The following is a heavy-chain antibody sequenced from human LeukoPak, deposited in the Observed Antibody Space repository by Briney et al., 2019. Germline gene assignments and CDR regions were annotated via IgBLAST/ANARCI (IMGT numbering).Heavy chain of an antibody. D-gene: IGHD4-23*01. J-gene: IGHJ5*02. CDR1: EYTFTTYY. Sequence: ASVKVSCKAPEYTFTTYYMHWVRQAPGQGLEWMGIINPSDGTTMYAQKFQGRVTLTRSTSISTAYMELRSLTSEDTAVYYCARDYGGNSGWFDPWGQGTLVTVSS. CDR3: ARDYGGNSGWFDP. CDR2: INPSDGTT. V-gene: IGHV1-46*01.